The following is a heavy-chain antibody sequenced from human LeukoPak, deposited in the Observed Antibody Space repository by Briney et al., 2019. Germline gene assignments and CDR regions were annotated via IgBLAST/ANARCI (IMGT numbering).Heavy chain of an antibody. Sequence: PGRSLRLSCAASGFTFSSYAMHWVRQAPGKGLEWVAVISYDGSNKYYADSVKGRFTISRDNSKNTLYLQMNSLRAEDTAVYYCARAGGGSRMGYYFGYWGQGTLVTVSS. CDR3: ARAGGGSRMGYYFGY. V-gene: IGHV3-30-3*01. CDR1: GFTFSSYA. CDR2: ISYDGSNK. D-gene: IGHD3-16*01. J-gene: IGHJ4*02.